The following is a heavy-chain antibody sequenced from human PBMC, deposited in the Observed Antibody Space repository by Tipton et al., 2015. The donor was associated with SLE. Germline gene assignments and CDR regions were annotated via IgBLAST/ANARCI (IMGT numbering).Heavy chain of an antibody. CDR1: GDSISSYY. CDR2: IYYSGST. J-gene: IGHJ4*02. V-gene: IGHV4-59*08. CDR3: ARRGYSSGWSAYYFDY. D-gene: IGHD6-19*01. Sequence: LRLSCTVSGDSISSYYWSWIRQPPGKGLEWMGYIYYSGSTNYNPSLKSRVTISVDTSKNQFSLKLSSVTAADTAVYYCARRGYSSGWSAYYFDYWGQGTLVTVSS.